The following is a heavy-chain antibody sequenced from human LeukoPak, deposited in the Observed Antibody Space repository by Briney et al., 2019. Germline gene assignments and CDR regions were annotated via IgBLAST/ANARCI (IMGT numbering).Heavy chain of an antibody. Sequence: GGSLRLSCAASGFTFSSYSMNWVRQAPGKCLEWVSSIISSSRYRYYVDSVKGRFTISRDNAKNSLYLQMNRLRAEDTAVYYCARVWNDHYYYYMDVWGKGTTVTVSS. V-gene: IGHV3-21*06. CDR1: GFTFSSYS. CDR2: IISSSRYR. J-gene: IGHJ6*03. CDR3: ARVWNDHYYYYMDV. D-gene: IGHD1-1*01.